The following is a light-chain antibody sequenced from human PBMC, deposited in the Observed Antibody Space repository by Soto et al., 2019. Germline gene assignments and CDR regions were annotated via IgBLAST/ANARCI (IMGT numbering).Light chain of an antibody. CDR2: EVS. CDR3: SSYAGSNDLV. V-gene: IGLV2-8*01. J-gene: IGLJ3*02. CDR1: SCDVGGYNY. Sequence: QSALTQPPSASGSPGQSVTISCIGTSCDVGGYNYVSWYQQHPGKAPKLIISEVSKRPSGVPDRFSGSKSGNTASLTVSGLQAEDEADYFCSSYAGSNDLVFGGGTKLTVL.